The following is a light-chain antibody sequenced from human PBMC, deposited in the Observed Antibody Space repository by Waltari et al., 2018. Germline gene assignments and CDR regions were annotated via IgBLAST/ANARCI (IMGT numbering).Light chain of an antibody. V-gene: IGKV1-39*01. CDR3: QQAYTPPWT. CDR2: AAS. J-gene: IGKJ1*01. CDR1: QTIARY. Sequence: DIQLTQSPTSLSAFVGDRVTITCRAIQTIARYLMWYQQKPGKAPNLLIYAASTLQSAVPSRFSASGSGTDFTLAISSLQPEDFATYFCQQAYTPPWTFGLGTRVEVK.